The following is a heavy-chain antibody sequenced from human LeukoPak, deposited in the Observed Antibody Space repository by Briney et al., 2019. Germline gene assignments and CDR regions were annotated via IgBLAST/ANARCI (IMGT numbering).Heavy chain of an antibody. Sequence: GASVKVSCKASGYTFTGYYIHWVRQAPGQGLEWMGWISPNSGGTDYAQKFQGRVTLTRDTSISTAYMELSRLRSDDTAVYYCARVEPSAFGYCSSTSCYAPFDYWGQGTLVTVSS. CDR1: GYTFTGYY. J-gene: IGHJ4*02. D-gene: IGHD2-2*03. CDR3: ARVEPSAFGYCSSTSCYAPFDY. V-gene: IGHV1-2*02. CDR2: ISPNSGGT.